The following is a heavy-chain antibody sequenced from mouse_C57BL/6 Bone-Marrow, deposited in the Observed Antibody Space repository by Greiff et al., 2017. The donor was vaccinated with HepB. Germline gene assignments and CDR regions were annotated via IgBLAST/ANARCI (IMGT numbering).Heavy chain of an antibody. CDR1: GFSLTSYG. CDR2: IWSGGST. D-gene: IGHD3-3*01. Sequence: QVQLQQSGPGLVQPSQSLSITCTVSGFSLTSYGVHWVRQSPGKGLEWLGVIWSGGSTDYNAAFISRLSISKDNSKSQVFFKMNSLQSDDTAIYYCARVGDGGYFDYWGQGTTLTVSS. V-gene: IGHV2-2*01. CDR3: ARVGDGGYFDY. J-gene: IGHJ2*01.